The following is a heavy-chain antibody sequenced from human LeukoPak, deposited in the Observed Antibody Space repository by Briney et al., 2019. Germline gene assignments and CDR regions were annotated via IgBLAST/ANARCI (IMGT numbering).Heavy chain of an antibody. J-gene: IGHJ1*01. CDR2: MNPNSGNT. CDR3: ARNWGFDWLFQH. V-gene: IGHV1-8*01. Sequence: ASVKVSCKASGYTFTSYDINWVRQATGQGLEWMGWMNPNSGNTGYAQKLQGRVTMTTDTSTSTAYMELRSLRSDDTAVYYCARNWGFDWLFQHWGQGTLVTVSS. D-gene: IGHD3-9*01. CDR1: GYTFTSYD.